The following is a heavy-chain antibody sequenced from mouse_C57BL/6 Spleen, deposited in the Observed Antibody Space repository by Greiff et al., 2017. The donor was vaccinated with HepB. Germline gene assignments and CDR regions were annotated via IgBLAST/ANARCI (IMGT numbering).Heavy chain of an antibody. V-gene: IGHV1-80*01. Sequence: VKLMESGAELVKPGASVKISCKASGYAFSSYWMNWVKQRPGKGLEWIGQIYPGDGDTNYNGKFKGKATLTADKSSSTAYMQLSSLTSEDSAVYFCARSTVVGDWYFDVWGTGTTVTVSS. CDR3: ARSTVVGDWYFDV. CDR1: GYAFSSYW. CDR2: IYPGDGDT. D-gene: IGHD1-1*01. J-gene: IGHJ1*03.